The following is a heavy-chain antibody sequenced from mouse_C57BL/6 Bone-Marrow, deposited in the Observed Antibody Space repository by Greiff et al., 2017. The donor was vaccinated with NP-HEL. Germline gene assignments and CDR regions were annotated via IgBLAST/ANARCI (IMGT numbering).Heavy chain of an antibody. CDR1: GYTFTSYW. CDR3: AREEITTVVEGAFAY. CDR2: IYPGSGST. V-gene: IGHV1-55*01. Sequence: VQLQQSGAELVKPGASVKMSCKASGYTFTSYWITWVKQRPGQGLEWIGDIYPGSGSTNYNEKFKSKATLTVDTSSSTAYMQLSSLTSEDSAVYYCAREEITTVVEGAFAYWGQGTLVTVSA. D-gene: IGHD1-1*01. J-gene: IGHJ3*01.